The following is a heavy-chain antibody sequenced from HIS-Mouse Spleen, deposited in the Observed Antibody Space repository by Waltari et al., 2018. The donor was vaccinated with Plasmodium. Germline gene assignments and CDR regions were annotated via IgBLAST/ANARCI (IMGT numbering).Heavy chain of an antibody. Sequence: QLQLQESGPGLVKPSETLSLTCTVSGGSISSSSYYWGWIRHPPGTGLEWIVSSYYSGATYYNPSLKSRATISVDTSKNQFSLKRSSVTAADTAVYYCARLSIAVAGNFDYWGQGTLVTVSS. J-gene: IGHJ4*02. D-gene: IGHD6-19*01. CDR3: ARLSIAVAGNFDY. CDR1: GGSISSSSYY. V-gene: IGHV4-39*01. CDR2: SYYSGAT.